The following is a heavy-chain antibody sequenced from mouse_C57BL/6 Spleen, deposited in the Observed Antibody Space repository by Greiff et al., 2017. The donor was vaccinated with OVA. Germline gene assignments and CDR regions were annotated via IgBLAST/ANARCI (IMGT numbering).Heavy chain of an antibody. CDR3: ARRRVYDYEIYYFDY. J-gene: IGHJ2*01. V-gene: IGHV1-75*01. CDR1: GYTFTDYY. Sequence: SGPELVKPGASVKISCKASGYTFTDYYINWVKQRPGQGLEWIGWIFPGSGSTYYNEKFKGKATLTVDKSSSTAYMLLSSLTSEDSAVYFCARRRVYDYEIYYFDYWGQGTTLTVSS. CDR2: IFPGSGST. D-gene: IGHD2-4*01.